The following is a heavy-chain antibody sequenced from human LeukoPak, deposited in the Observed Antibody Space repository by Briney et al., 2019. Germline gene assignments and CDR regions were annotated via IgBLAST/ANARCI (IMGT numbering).Heavy chain of an antibody. CDR2: ISYDGSNK. CDR1: GFTFSSYA. Sequence: GGSLRLSCAASGFTFSSYAMHWVRQAPGKGLEWVAVISYDGSNKHYADSVKGRLTISRDNSKNTLYLQMNSLRAEDTAVYYCARVGFYSNDAFDIWGQGTMVTVSS. V-gene: IGHV3-30-3*01. D-gene: IGHD4-11*01. CDR3: ARVGFYSNDAFDI. J-gene: IGHJ3*02.